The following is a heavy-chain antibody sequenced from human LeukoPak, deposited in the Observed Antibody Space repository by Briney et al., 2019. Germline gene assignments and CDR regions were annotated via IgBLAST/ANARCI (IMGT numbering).Heavy chain of an antibody. CDR2: LYYRGSA. J-gene: IGHJ4*02. V-gene: IGHV4-39*01. Sequence: SETLSLTCIVSGGSISSDSYYWAWIRQPPGKGLQWIGSLYYRGSAYYGPSLKGRVTISGDTSQNQFSLKLSSVTAADTAVYYCARYSGYYLSYFDYWGQGTLVTVSS. CDR3: ARYSGYYLSYFDY. CDR1: GGSISSDSYY. D-gene: IGHD3-22*01.